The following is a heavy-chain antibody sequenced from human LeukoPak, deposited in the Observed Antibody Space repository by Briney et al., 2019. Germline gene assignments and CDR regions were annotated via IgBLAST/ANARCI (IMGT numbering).Heavy chain of an antibody. CDR2: ISGSGGST. Sequence: GGTLRLSCAASGFTFSSYGMSWVRQAPGKGLEWVSAISGSGGSTYYADSVKGRFTISRDNSKNSLYLQMNSLRAEDTAVYYCARDLWVVTPNDAFDIWGQGTMVTVSS. D-gene: IGHD4-23*01. CDR3: ARDLWVVTPNDAFDI. J-gene: IGHJ3*02. V-gene: IGHV3-23*01. CDR1: GFTFSSYG.